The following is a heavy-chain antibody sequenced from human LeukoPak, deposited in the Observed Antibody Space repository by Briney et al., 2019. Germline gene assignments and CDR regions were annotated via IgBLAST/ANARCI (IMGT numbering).Heavy chain of an antibody. CDR3: ARGNAHAFDI. Sequence: ASVKVSCKVSGYTLTELSMHWVRQAPGKGLVWVSRINTDGSGTSYADSVKGRFTISRDNAKNTLYLQMNSLRAEDTAVYYCARGNAHAFDIWGQGTMVTVSS. J-gene: IGHJ3*02. D-gene: IGHD1-1*01. CDR2: INTDGSGT. V-gene: IGHV3-74*01. CDR1: GYTLTELS.